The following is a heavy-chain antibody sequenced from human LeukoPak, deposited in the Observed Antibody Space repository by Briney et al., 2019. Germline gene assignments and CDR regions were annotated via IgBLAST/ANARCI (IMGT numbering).Heavy chain of an antibody. D-gene: IGHD3-22*01. CDR3: ARAAGSSGYSP. V-gene: IGHV1-46*01. CDR2: INPSGGST. Sequence: ASVKVSCKASGGTFSSYAISWVRQAPGQGLEWMGIINPSGGSTSYARKFQGRLTMSRDTSTSTVYMELSSLRSEDTAVYYCARAAGSSGYSPWGRGTLVTVSS. CDR1: GGTFSSYA. J-gene: IGHJ5*02.